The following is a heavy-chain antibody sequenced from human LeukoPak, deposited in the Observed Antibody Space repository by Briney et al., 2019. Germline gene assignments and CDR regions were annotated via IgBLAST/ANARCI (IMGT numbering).Heavy chain of an antibody. CDR3: ARGPRYPENPVYS. V-gene: IGHV4-34*01. Sequence: PSETLSVTCAVYGGSFSGYYRSWSRQPPRKGLEWIGEINHSGSTNYNPSLKSRVTISVDTSKNQFSLKLSSVAGADTAVYYSARGPRYPENPVYSSGPGNLVTVSS. CDR2: INHSGST. D-gene: IGHD1-14*01. J-gene: IGHJ4*02. CDR1: GGSFSGYY.